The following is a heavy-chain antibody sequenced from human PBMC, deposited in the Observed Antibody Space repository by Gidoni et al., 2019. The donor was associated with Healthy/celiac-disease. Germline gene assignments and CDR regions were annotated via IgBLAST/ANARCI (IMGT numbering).Heavy chain of an antibody. CDR1: GFTFRSYG. Sequence: QVQLVESGGGVVQPGRSLRLSCAASGFTFRSYGMHWVRQAPGKGLEWVAVIWYDGSNKYYADSVKGRFTISRDNSKNTLYLKMNSLRAEDTAVYYCARDLATYYDFWSGYYPSYYGMDVWGQGTTVTVSS. V-gene: IGHV3-33*08. CDR3: ARDLATYYDFWSGYYPSYYGMDV. J-gene: IGHJ6*02. CDR2: IWYDGSNK. D-gene: IGHD3-3*01.